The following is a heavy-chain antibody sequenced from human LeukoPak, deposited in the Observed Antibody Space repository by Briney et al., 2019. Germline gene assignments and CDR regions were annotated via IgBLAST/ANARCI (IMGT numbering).Heavy chain of an antibody. CDR3: AREFDY. CDR1: GGSISSHY. CDR2: IYYSGST. Sequence: SETLSLTCAVSGGSISSHYWSWVRQPPGKGREWIGYIYYSGSTHYNPSLKSRVTISVDTSRNQYARKLSSVTAADTAVYYWAREFDYWGEGTLVTVSS. V-gene: IGHV4-59*11. J-gene: IGHJ4*02.